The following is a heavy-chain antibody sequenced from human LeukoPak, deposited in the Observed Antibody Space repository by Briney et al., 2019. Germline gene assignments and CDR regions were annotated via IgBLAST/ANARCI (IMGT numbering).Heavy chain of an antibody. CDR1: GGSIISYY. V-gene: IGHV4-59*01. J-gene: IGHJ4*02. Sequence: PSEALSLTCTVSGGSIISYYWSWIRQPPGKGLEWIGYIYYSGSTNYNPSLKSRVTISVDTSKNQFSLKLSSVTAADTAVYYCARDQSPDYGDYGLRNWGQGTLVTVSS. CDR2: IYYSGST. CDR3: ARDQSPDYGDYGLRN. D-gene: IGHD4-17*01.